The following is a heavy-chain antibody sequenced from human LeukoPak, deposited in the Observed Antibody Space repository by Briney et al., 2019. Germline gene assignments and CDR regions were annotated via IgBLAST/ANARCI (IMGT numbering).Heavy chain of an antibody. CDR1: GFTLSSYW. CDR3: ARLLVGGTNWFDP. D-gene: IGHD1-26*01. Sequence: PGGSQRLSCAASGFTLSSYWMSWVRQAPGKGLEWVVNINRDGSEKYYVDSVKGRFTISRDNAKNSLYLQMNSLRTEDTAVFYCARLLVGGTNWFDPWGRGTLVTVSS. V-gene: IGHV3-7*02. J-gene: IGHJ5*02. CDR2: INRDGSEK.